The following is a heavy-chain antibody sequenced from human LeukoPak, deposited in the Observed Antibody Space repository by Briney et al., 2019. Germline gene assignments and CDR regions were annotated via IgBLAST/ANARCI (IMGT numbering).Heavy chain of an antibody. Sequence: PSETLSLTCTVSGGSISSYYWSWIRQPAGKGLEWIGRIYTSGSTNYNPSLKSRVTMSVDTSKNQFSLKLGSVTAADTAVYYCARADGDYGSYYYYYMDVWGKGTTVTVSS. CDR1: GGSISSYY. J-gene: IGHJ6*03. D-gene: IGHD4-17*01. CDR2: IYTSGST. V-gene: IGHV4-4*07. CDR3: ARADGDYGSYYYYYMDV.